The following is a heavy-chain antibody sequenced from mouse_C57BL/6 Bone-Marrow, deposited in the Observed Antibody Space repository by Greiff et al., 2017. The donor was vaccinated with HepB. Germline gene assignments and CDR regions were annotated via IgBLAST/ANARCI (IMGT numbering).Heavy chain of an antibody. CDR1: GFTFSDYG. CDR2: ISNLAYSI. CDR3: ARQYYYGSSYDWYFDV. Sequence: EVMLVESGGGLVQPGGSLKLSCAASGFTFSDYGMAWVRQAPRKGPEWVAFISNLAYSIYYADTVTGRFTISRENAKNTLYLEMSSLRSEDTAMYYCARQYYYGSSYDWYFDVWGTGTTVTVSS. D-gene: IGHD1-1*01. V-gene: IGHV5-15*01. J-gene: IGHJ1*03.